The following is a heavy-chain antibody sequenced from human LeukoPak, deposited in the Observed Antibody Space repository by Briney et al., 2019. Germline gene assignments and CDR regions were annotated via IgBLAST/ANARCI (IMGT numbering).Heavy chain of an antibody. J-gene: IGHJ4*02. CDR2: IYNSWST. CDR3: ARNITSLIPAGYFDY. CDR1: GGSIGSGRYY. V-gene: IGHV4-39*01. D-gene: IGHD2-2*01. Sequence: SETLSLTCTVSGGSIGSGRYYWAWIRQPPGKGLEWFGSIYNSWSTPYNPSLKSRVAMSVDTSKNQFSLRLSSVTAADTAVYYCARNITSLIPAGYFDYWGQGTLVAVSS.